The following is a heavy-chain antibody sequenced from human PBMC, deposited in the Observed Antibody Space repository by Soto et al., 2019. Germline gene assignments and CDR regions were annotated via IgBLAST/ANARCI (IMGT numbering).Heavy chain of an antibody. CDR3: AKNRGYSYGHDPFDI. CDR1: GFTFSSYG. Sequence: QVQLVESGGGVVQPGRSLRLSCEASGFTFSSYGMHWVRQAPGKGLEWVALKSYDGSNDDYADSVKGRFTISRDRSKNTVFLQMNSLRAEDTAVYYSAKNRGYSYGHDPFDIWGQGTMVTVSS. V-gene: IGHV3-30*18. D-gene: IGHD5-18*01. J-gene: IGHJ3*02. CDR2: KSYDGSND.